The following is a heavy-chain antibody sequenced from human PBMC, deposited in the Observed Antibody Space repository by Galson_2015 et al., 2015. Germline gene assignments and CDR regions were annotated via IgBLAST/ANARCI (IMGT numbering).Heavy chain of an antibody. CDR1: GLTFSSYG. CDR3: AKQQGAKNWNDFDAFDI. Sequence: SLRLSCAASGLTFSSYGMHWVRQAPGKGLEWVAVISYDGSNKYYADSVKGRFTISRDNSKNTLYLQMNSLRAEDTAVYYCAKQQGAKNWNDFDAFDIWGQWTMVTVSS. D-gene: IGHD1-1*01. CDR2: ISYDGSNK. J-gene: IGHJ3*02. V-gene: IGHV3-30*18.